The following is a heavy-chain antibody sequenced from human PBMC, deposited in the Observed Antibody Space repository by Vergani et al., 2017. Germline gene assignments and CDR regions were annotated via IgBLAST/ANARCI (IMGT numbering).Heavy chain of an antibody. CDR2: IYYSGST. CDR1: GGSISSGGYY. Sequence: QVQLQESGPGLVKPSQTLSLTCTVSGGSISSGGYYWSWIRQHPGKGLEWIGYIYYSGSTYYNPSLKSRVTISVDTSKNQFSLKLSSVTAAYTAVYYCARGDTMVRELGNAFDIWGQGTMVTVSS. CDR3: ARGDTMVRELGNAFDI. J-gene: IGHJ3*02. V-gene: IGHV4-31*03. D-gene: IGHD3-10*01.